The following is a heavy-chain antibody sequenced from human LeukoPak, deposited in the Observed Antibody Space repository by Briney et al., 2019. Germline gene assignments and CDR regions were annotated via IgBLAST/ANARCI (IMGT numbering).Heavy chain of an antibody. J-gene: IGHJ4*02. D-gene: IGHD6-19*01. CDR2: ISWDGGST. Sequence: GSLRLSCAASGFTFDDFAMHWVRQAPGKGLEWVSLISWDGGSTYYADSVKGRFTISRDNSKNSLYLQMNSLRAEDTALYYCAKEASFPLAGIDYWGQGTLVTVSS. CDR3: AKEASFPLAGIDY. CDR1: GFTFDDFA. V-gene: IGHV3-43D*03.